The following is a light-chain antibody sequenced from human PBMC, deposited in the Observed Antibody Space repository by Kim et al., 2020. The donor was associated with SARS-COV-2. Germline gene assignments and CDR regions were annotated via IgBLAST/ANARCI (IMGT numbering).Light chain of an antibody. CDR3: SVWDGSLNGAI. CDR1: GSNIGSNS. Sequence: QTVTISCSRSGSNIGSNSINWYPQLPGTAPKLLIFGYNQRPSGIPDRFSGSMSGASASLAISGLQSEDAADYYCSVWDGSLNGAIFGGGTQLTVL. V-gene: IGLV1-44*01. J-gene: IGLJ7*01. CDR2: GYN.